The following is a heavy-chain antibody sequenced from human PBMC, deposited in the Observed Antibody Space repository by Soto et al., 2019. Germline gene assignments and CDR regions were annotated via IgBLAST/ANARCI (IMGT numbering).Heavy chain of an antibody. Sequence: XGSLQLSCAASGFTFSSDAMSGVRQAPGKGLEWVSAISDNSGAILYADSVKGRFTISRDNSKNTLYLQMSSLRVEDTAIYYCTKGNAGYSGNWGQGTLVTVSS. CDR3: TKGNAGYSGN. CDR2: ISDNSGAI. J-gene: IGHJ4*02. D-gene: IGHD1-26*01. CDR1: GFTFSSDA. V-gene: IGHV3-23*01.